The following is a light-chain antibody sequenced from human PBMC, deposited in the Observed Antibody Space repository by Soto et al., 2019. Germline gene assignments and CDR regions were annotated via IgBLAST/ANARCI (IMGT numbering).Light chain of an antibody. CDR2: GAS. CDR3: QQYNSWPRT. J-gene: IGKJ2*01. V-gene: IGKV3-15*01. CDR1: QSCGSD. Sequence: EIVMTQSPATLSVSPGESATLSCRASQSCGSDLAWYQQKPGQAPRLLMYGASSRATGIPARFSGSGSGTEFTLTISSLQSEDFAAYFCQQYNSWPRTFGQGTKLEI.